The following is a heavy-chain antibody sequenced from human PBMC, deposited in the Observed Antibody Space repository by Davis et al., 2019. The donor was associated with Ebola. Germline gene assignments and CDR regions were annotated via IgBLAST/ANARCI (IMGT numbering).Heavy chain of an antibody. CDR2: MNPNSGNT. Sequence: ASVQVSCKASGYTFTSYDTNWVRQATGQGLEWMGWMNPNSGNTGYAQKFQGRVTMTRNTSISTAYMELSSLRSEDTAVYYCARDPVVEAAYYYYGMDVWGQGTTVTVSS. CDR3: ARDPVVEAAYYYYGMDV. J-gene: IGHJ6*02. CDR1: GYTFTSYD. D-gene: IGHD2-21*01. V-gene: IGHV1-8*01.